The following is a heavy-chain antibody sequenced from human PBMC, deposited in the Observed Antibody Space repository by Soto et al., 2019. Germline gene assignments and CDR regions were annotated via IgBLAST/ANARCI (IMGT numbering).Heavy chain of an antibody. CDR1: GFTFSSYA. J-gene: IGHJ4*02. CDR3: ARGDYGDYFDY. Sequence: QVQLVESGGGVVQPGRSLRLSCAASGFTFSSYAMHWVRQAPGKGLEWVAVISYDGSNKYYADSVKGRFTISRDNSKNTLYLQMNSLRAEDTAVYYCARGDYGDYFDYWGQGTLVTVSS. CDR2: ISYDGSNK. V-gene: IGHV3-30-3*01. D-gene: IGHD4-17*01.